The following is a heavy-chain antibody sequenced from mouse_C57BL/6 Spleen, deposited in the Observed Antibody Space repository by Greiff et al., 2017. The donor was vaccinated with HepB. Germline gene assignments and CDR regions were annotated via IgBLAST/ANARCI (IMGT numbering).Heavy chain of an antibody. CDR2: INPNNGGT. J-gene: IGHJ2*01. Sequence: VQLKESGPELVKPGASVKMSCKASGYTFTDYNMHWVKQSHGKSLEWIGYINPNNGGTSYNQKFKGKATLTVNKSSSTAYMELRSLTSEDSAVYYCARDELRYYFDYWGQGTTLTVSS. V-gene: IGHV1-22*01. D-gene: IGHD1-1*01. CDR3: ARDELRYYFDY. CDR1: GYTFTDYN.